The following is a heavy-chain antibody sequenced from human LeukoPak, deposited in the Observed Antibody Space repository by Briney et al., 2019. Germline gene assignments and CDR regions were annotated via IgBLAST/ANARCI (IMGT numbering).Heavy chain of an antibody. J-gene: IGHJ4*02. Sequence: RSLRLSCAASGVTFRSYGMHWVRQAPGKGLEWVALISSDGNDKLYGDSVRGRFTISRDDSKSTLYLQMNSLRAEDTAVYYCTTKVIRGNSGDDYDDWGQGTLVTVSS. CDR1: GVTFRSYG. V-gene: IGHV3-30*03. CDR2: ISSDGNDK. CDR3: TTKVIRGNSGDDYDD. D-gene: IGHD5-12*01.